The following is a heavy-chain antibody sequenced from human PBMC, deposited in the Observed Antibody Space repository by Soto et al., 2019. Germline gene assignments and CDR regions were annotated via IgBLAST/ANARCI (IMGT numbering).Heavy chain of an antibody. CDR2: ISGSGGST. V-gene: IGHV3-23*01. CDR1: GFTFSSYA. D-gene: IGHD2-21*02. CDR3: AKDQRDHTRKYYYYYYMDV. Sequence: HPGGSLRLSCAASGFTFSSYAMSWVRQAPGKGLEWVSAISGSGGSTYYADSVKGRFTISRDNSKNTLYLQMNSLRAEDTAVYYCAKDQRDHTRKYYYYYYMDVWGKGTTVTVSS. J-gene: IGHJ6*03.